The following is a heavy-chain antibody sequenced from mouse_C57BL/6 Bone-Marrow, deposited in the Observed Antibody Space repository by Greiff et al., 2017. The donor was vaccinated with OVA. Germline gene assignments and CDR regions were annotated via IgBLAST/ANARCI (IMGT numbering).Heavy chain of an antibody. J-gene: IGHJ3*01. Sequence: EVMLVESGGGLVQPGGSLSLSCAASGFTFTDYYMSWVRQPPGKALEWLGFIRNKANGYTTEYSASVKGRFTISRDNSQSILYLQMNALRAEDSATYYCARGPYYSNSAWFAYWGQGTLVTVSA. CDR2: IRNKANGYTT. V-gene: IGHV7-3*01. D-gene: IGHD2-5*01. CDR1: GFTFTDYY. CDR3: ARGPYYSNSAWFAY.